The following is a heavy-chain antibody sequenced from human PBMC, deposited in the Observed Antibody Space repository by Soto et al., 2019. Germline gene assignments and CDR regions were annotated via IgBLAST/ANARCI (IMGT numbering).Heavy chain of an antibody. CDR1: GFTFSDYY. D-gene: IGHD6-6*01. CDR3: ATLSIKFDR. J-gene: IGHJ5*02. CDR2: ISGSGNSI. V-gene: IGHV3-11*01. Sequence: GGSLRLSCAASGFTFSDYYMSWIRQAPGMGLEWVSYISGSGNSIYYADSVKGRFTISRDNAKNSLYLQMNSLRVEDTAVYYCATLSIKFDRWGQGNLVTVSS.